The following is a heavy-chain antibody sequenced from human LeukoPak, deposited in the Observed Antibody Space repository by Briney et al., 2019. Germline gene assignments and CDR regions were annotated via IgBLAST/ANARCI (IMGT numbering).Heavy chain of an antibody. CDR1: GGSISSYY. Sequence: SETLSLTCTVSGGSISSYYWGWIRQPPGKGLEWIGSIYYSGSTYYNPSLKSRVTISVDTSKNQFSLKLSSVTAADTAVYYCARGSAAGTIKRYFDYWGQGTLVTVSS. CDR2: IYYSGST. CDR3: ARGSAAGTIKRYFDY. J-gene: IGHJ4*02. V-gene: IGHV4-39*01. D-gene: IGHD6-13*01.